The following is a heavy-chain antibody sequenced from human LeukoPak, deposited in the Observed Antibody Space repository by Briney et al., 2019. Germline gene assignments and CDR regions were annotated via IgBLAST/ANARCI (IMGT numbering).Heavy chain of an antibody. V-gene: IGHV3-9*01. CDR3: AKPMENTTTTVGGYFDY. Sequence: PGRPLRLSCVASGFTFDDYAMHWVRQAPGKGLEWVSGISGNGGDMGYADSVKGRFTISRDNAKNSLYLHMNSLRAEDTALYYCAKPMENTTTTVGGYFDYWGQAILVTVSS. CDR2: ISGNGGDM. CDR1: GFTFDDYA. D-gene: IGHD3-16*01. J-gene: IGHJ4*02.